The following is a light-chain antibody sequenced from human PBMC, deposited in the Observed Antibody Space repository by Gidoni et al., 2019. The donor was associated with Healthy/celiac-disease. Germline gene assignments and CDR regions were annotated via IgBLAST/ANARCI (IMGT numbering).Light chain of an antibody. CDR1: QSVSSY. J-gene: IGKJ3*01. CDR2: DAS. CDR3: QQRSNWPPGFT. V-gene: IGKV3-11*01. Sequence: IVLTQSPATLSLSPGETATLSCRASQSVSSYLAWYQQKPGQAPRLLIYDASNRATGIPARFSGSGSGTDFTLTISSLEPEEFAVYYFQQRSNWPPGFTFGPGTKVDIK.